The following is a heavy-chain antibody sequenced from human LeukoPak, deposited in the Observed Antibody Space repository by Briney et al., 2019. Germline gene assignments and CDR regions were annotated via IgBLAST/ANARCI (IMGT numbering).Heavy chain of an antibody. CDR1: GYTFTGYY. D-gene: IGHD3-3*01. Sequence: ASVKVSCKASGYTFTGYYMHWVRQAPGQGLEWMGWINPNSGGTNYAQKFQGRVTMTRDTSISTAYMELSSLRSEDTAVYYCARSGWSGTSRAFDIWGQGTMVTVSS. J-gene: IGHJ3*02. CDR3: ARSGWSGTSRAFDI. CDR2: INPNSGGT. V-gene: IGHV1-2*02.